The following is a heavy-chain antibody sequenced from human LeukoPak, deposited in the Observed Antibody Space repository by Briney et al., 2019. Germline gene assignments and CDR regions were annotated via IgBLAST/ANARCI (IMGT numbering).Heavy chain of an antibody. Sequence: GGSLRLSCAASGFTFSSYSMNWVRQAPGKGLEWVSSISSSSSYIYYADSVKGRFTISRDNAKNTLYLQMNSLRAEDTAVYYCAKGGIAVANDYWGQGTLVTVSS. CDR2: ISSSSSYI. J-gene: IGHJ4*02. CDR3: AKGGIAVANDY. D-gene: IGHD6-19*01. CDR1: GFTFSSYS. V-gene: IGHV3-21*04.